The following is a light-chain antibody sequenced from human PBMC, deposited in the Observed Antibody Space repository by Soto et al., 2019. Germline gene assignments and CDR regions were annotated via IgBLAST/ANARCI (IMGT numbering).Light chain of an antibody. CDR1: QDIRSD. CDR2: AAS. Sequence: AIQMTQFPSSLSASVGDRVTITCRASQDIRSDLGWYQQRPGKAPKVLIYAASSLQSGVPSRFSGSGSGTDFTLTISSLQPEDFATYYCLQDYNCPLTFGGGTKVEIK. V-gene: IGKV1-6*01. J-gene: IGKJ4*01. CDR3: LQDYNCPLT.